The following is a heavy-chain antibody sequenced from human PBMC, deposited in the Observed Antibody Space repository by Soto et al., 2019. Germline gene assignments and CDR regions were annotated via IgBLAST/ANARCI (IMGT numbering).Heavy chain of an antibody. CDR3: AKDGYDGSGSPYPAY. D-gene: IGHD3-10*01. Sequence: SETLSLTCTVSGGSMSEYFWSWIRQSPGKGLEWIGYVYYLGSTYYNPSLTGPVTISVDTSKRQFSLKLSSVTVADTAVYYCAKDGYDGSGSPYPAYWGPGAQVTVSS. V-gene: IGHV4-59*01. CDR1: GGSMSEYF. CDR2: VYYLGST. J-gene: IGHJ4*02.